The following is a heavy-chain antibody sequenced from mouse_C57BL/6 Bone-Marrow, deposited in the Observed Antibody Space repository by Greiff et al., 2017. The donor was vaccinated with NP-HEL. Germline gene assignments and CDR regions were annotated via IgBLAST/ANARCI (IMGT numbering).Heavy chain of an antibody. CDR1: GYSFTDYN. J-gene: IGHJ1*03. D-gene: IGHD1-1*01. CDR2: INPNYGTT. V-gene: IGHV1-39*01. CDR3: ARGITTVVATRWYFDV. Sequence: VHVKQSGPELVKPGASVKISCKASGYSFTDYNMNWVKQSNGKSLEWIGVINPNYGTTSYNQKFKGKATLTVDQSSSTAYMQLNSLTSEDSAVYYCARGITTVVATRWYFDVWGTGTTVTVSS.